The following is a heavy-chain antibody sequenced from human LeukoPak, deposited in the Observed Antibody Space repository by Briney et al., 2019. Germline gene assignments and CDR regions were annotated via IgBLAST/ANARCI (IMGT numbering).Heavy chain of an antibody. J-gene: IGHJ6*02. CDR1: GYTFTSYD. D-gene: IGHD4-17*01. CDR2: MNPNSGNT. Sequence: ASVKVSCKASGYTFTSYDINWVRQATGQGLEWVGWMNPNSGNTGYAQKFQGRVTMTRNTSISTAYMELSSLRSEDTAVYYCARFLYGDYGMDVWGQGTTVTVSS. V-gene: IGHV1-8*01. CDR3: ARFLYGDYGMDV.